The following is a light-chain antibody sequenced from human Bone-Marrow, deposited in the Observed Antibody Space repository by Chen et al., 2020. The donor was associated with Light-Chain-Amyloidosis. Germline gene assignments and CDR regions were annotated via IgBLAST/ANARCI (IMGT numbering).Light chain of an antibody. CDR1: NIGATS. Sequence: SYVLPQPSSVSVAPGQTATNACGGNNIGATSVHWYQQTPGQAPLLVVYDDRGRPSGIPGRLSGCNSGTTATMTISRVEDGDEADYYCQVWDRSSDRPVFGGGTKLTVL. V-gene: IGLV3-21*02. J-gene: IGLJ3*02. CDR3: QVWDRSSDRPV. CDR2: DDR.